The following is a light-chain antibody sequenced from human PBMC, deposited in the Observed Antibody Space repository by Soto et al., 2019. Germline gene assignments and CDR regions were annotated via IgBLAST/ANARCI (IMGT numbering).Light chain of an antibody. CDR3: HQYGSSLGT. CDR1: QSVSSSY. V-gene: IGKV3-20*01. Sequence: EIVLTQSPGTLSLSPGERAILSCRASQSVSSSYLAWYQQKPGQAPRLLIYGASSRATGIPDRFSGSGSGTDFTLTISRLGPEDFAVYYCHQYGSSLGTFGQGTNVEIK. CDR2: GAS. J-gene: IGKJ1*01.